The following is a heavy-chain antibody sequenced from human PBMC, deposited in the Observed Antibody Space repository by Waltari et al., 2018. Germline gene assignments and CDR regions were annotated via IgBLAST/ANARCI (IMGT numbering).Heavy chain of an antibody. Sequence: QVDLVESGGGVVQPGRSLRLSCAASGVTFHNYDMHWVRQARGTGLECVAAISFDSNTQYYTDSVKGRFTISRDNSKNMLYLEMNSLGTEDTALYYCASVADTGYKTNWGQGTLVTVSS. CDR1: GVTFHNYD. CDR3: ASVADTGYKTN. CDR2: ISFDSNTQ. J-gene: IGHJ4*02. V-gene: IGHV3-30-3*01. D-gene: IGHD5-12*01.